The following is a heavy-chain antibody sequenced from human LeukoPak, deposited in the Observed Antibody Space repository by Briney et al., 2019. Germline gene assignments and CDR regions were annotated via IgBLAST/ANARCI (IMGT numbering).Heavy chain of an antibody. V-gene: IGHV4-30-2*01. J-gene: IGHJ1*01. Sequence: SQTLSLTCTVSGGSISSGGYYWSWIRQPPGKGLEWIGYIYHSGSTYYNPSLKSRVTISVDRSKNQFSLKLSSVTAADTAVYYCARSRNWNFAFQHWGQGTLVTVSS. CDR3: ARSRNWNFAFQH. CDR1: GGSISSGGYY. D-gene: IGHD1-7*01. CDR2: IYHSGST.